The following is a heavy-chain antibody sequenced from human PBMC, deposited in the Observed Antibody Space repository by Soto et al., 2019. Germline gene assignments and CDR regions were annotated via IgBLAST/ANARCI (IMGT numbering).Heavy chain of an antibody. V-gene: IGHV4-61*01. J-gene: IGHJ4*02. CDR3: ARGRYYDSSGYYYEYFDY. CDR1: GGSVSSGSYY. CDR2: IYYSGST. Sequence: PSETLSLTCTVSGGSVSSGSYYWSWIRQPPGKGLEWIGYIYYSGSTNYNPSLKSRVTISVDTSKNQFSLKLSSVTAADTAVYYCARGRYYDSSGYYYEYFDYWGQGTVVTSPQ. D-gene: IGHD3-22*01.